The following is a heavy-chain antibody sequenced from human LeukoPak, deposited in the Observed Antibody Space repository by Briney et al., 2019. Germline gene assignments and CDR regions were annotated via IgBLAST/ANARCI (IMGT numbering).Heavy chain of an antibody. Sequence: PSETLSLTCTVSGGSINSYYWSWIRQPPGKGLEWIGYIYYSGSTNYNPSLKSRVTISVHTSKNQFSLKLSSVTAADTAVYYCASRPQYDILTGYSTNYYYYYMDVWGKGTTVTISS. CDR2: IYYSGST. CDR3: ASRPQYDILTGYSTNYYYYYMDV. CDR1: GGSINSYY. J-gene: IGHJ6*03. D-gene: IGHD3-9*01. V-gene: IGHV4-59*12.